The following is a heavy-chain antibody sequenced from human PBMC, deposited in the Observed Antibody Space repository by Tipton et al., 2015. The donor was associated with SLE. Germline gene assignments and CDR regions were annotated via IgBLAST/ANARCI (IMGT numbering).Heavy chain of an antibody. CDR1: GYSISSGYY. D-gene: IGHD4-23*01. CDR3: AKLPMVVNPGAFDI. V-gene: IGHV4-38-2*01. Sequence: TLSLTCAVSGYSISSGYYWGWIRQPPGKGLEWIGSIYHSGSTYYNPSLKSRVTISVDTSKNQFSLKLSSVTAADTAVYYCAKLPMVVNPGAFDIWGQGTMVTVSS. J-gene: IGHJ3*02. CDR2: IYHSGST.